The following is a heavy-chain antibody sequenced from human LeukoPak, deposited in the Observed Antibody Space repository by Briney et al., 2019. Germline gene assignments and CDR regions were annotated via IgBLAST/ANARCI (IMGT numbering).Heavy chain of an antibody. CDR2: ISSSGSTI. J-gene: IGHJ3*02. Sequence: GGSLRLSCAASGFTFSSYEMNWVRQAPGKGLEWVSYISSSGSTIYYADSVKGRFTISRDNAKNSLYLQMNSLRAEDTAVYYCARDPCTGCAFDIWGQGTMVTVSS. D-gene: IGHD2-8*01. CDR1: GFTFSSYE. CDR3: ARDPCTGCAFDI. V-gene: IGHV3-48*03.